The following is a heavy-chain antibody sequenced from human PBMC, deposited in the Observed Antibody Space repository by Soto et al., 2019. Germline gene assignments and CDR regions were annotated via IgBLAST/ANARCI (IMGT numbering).Heavy chain of an antibody. Sequence: SETLSLTCTVSGGSIISYYCSLGRHAPWKGLEWIGYIYYSGSTNYNPSLKSRVTISVDTSKNQFSLKLSSVTAADTAVYYCARVRRLAPLWFGEQVRGFDYWGQGTLVTVSS. CDR1: GGSIISYY. J-gene: IGHJ4*02. CDR2: IYYSGST. V-gene: IGHV4-59*01. CDR3: ARVRRLAPLWFGEQVRGFDY. D-gene: IGHD3-10*01.